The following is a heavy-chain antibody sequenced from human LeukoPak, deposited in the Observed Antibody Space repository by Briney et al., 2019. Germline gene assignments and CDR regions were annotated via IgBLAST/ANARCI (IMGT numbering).Heavy chain of an antibody. J-gene: IGHJ5*02. D-gene: IGHD2-21*01. CDR1: GDSISDYY. V-gene: IGHV4-59*01. Sequence: SGTLSLTCTVSGDSISDYYWSWLRQSPRKGLEYIGFLSYTGNTNYNPSLKSRVTISVDTSKNQFSLKLSSVTAADTAVYYCASFLIGYNWFDPWGQGTLVTVSS. CDR2: LSYTGNT. CDR3: ASFLIGYNWFDP.